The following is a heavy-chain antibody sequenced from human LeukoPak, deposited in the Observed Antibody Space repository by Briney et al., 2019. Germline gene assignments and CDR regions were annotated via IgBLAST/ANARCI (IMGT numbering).Heavy chain of an antibody. V-gene: IGHV3-21*01. Sequence: GGPLRLSCAASGFTFSSYSMNGVRQAPGKGLEWVSSISRSSSYIYYADSVKGRFTISRDNAKNSLYLQMNSLRAEDTAVYYCARDLDGYGYAPGMDVWGQGTTVTVSS. J-gene: IGHJ6*02. CDR2: ISRSSSYI. CDR1: GFTFSSYS. D-gene: IGHD5-18*01. CDR3: ARDLDGYGYAPGMDV.